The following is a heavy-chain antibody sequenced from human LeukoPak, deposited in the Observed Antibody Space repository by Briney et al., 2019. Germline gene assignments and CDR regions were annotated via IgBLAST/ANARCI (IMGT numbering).Heavy chain of an antibody. Sequence: GGSLRLSCAASGFTFNTYTMNWVRQAPGKGLEWVSYISSSGSTIYYADSVKGRFTISRDNAKNSLYLQMNSLRAEDTAVYYCARGASTDLDLWGRGTLVTVSS. D-gene: IGHD5/OR15-5a*01. CDR2: ISSSGSTI. V-gene: IGHV3-48*04. CDR1: GFTFNTYT. J-gene: IGHJ2*01. CDR3: ARGASTDLDL.